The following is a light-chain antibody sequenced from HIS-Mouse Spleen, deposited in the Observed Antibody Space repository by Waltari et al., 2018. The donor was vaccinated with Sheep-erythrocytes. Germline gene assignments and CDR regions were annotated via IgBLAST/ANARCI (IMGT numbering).Light chain of an antibody. Sequence: QSALTQPASVSGSPGQSITISCTGTSRDVGGYNHVPWYQQHPGKAPKLMIYEVSNRPSGVSNRFSGSKSGNTVSLTISGLQAEDEADYYCSSYTSSSTWVFGGGTKLTVL. J-gene: IGLJ3*02. CDR2: EVS. CDR1: SRDVGGYNH. V-gene: IGLV2-14*01. CDR3: SSYTSSSTWV.